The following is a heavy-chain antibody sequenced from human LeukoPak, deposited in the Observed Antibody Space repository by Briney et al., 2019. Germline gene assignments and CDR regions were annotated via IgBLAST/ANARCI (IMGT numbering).Heavy chain of an antibody. CDR2: IKSKTDGGTA. CDR3: TTPRPSTSGWYIFDY. J-gene: IGHJ4*02. CDR1: GFTFSNAW. V-gene: IGHV3-15*01. D-gene: IGHD6-19*01. Sequence: GGSLRLSCAASGFTFSNAWMSWVRQAPGKGLEWVGRIKSKTDGGTADCAAPVKGRFTISRDESKNTLYPQMNSLRTEDTAVYYCTTPRPSTSGWYIFDYWGQGTLVTVSS.